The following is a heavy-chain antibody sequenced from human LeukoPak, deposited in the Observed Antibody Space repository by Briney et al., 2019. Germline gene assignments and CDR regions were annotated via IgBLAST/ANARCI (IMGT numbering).Heavy chain of an antibody. V-gene: IGHV3-53*01. D-gene: IGHD4-23*01. J-gene: IGHJ2*01. CDR1: GFIVSSNY. Sequence: GGSLRLSCAASGFIVSSNYMSWVRQAPGKGLEWVSVIYSGGSTYYADSVKGRFTISRDNFKNTLYLQMNSLRAEDTAVYYCARDRWGYWYFDLWGRGTLVTVSS. CDR3: ARDRWGYWYFDL. CDR2: IYSGGST.